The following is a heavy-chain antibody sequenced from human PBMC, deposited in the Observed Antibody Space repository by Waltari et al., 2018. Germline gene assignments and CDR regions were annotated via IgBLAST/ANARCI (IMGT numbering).Heavy chain of an antibody. J-gene: IGHJ6*02. Sequence: QVQLVQSGAEVKKPGASVKVYCKASGYTFTSYAMHWVRQAPGQRLEWMGGINSGKCNTNYYQKFQGRFTITRDTSASTAYMELSSLRSEDTAVYYCARDPLIFSSTSCYGYYYYGMDVWGQGTTVTVSS. CDR3: ARDPLIFSSTSCYGYYYYGMDV. D-gene: IGHD2-2*01. V-gene: IGHV1-3*01. CDR1: GYTFTSYA. CDR2: INSGKCNT.